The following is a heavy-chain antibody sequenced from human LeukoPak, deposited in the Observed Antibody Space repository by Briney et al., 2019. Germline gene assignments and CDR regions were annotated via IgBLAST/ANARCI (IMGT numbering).Heavy chain of an antibody. Sequence: ASVKVSCKASGYTFTGYYMHWVRQAPGRGLEWMGRINPNSGGTNYTQKFQGRVTMTRDTSISTAYMELSRLRSDDTAVYYCASRVSSGGENWFDPWGQGTLVTVSS. CDR3: ASRVSSGGENWFDP. D-gene: IGHD6-19*01. CDR1: GYTFTGYY. V-gene: IGHV1-2*06. J-gene: IGHJ5*02. CDR2: INPNSGGT.